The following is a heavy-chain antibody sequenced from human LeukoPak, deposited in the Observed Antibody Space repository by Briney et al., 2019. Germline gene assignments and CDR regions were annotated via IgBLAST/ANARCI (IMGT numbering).Heavy chain of an antibody. V-gene: IGHV3-9*03. D-gene: IGHD6-19*01. CDR2: ISWNSGRI. Sequence: GGSLRLSCAASGFTFDDYAMPWVRQAPGKGLEWVSGISWNSGRIDYADSVKGRFTISRDNAKKSLYLQMSSLRAEDMALYYCAKSSPGYSSGRLQHWGQGTLVTVSS. J-gene: IGHJ1*01. CDR3: AKSSPGYSSGRLQH. CDR1: GFTFDDYA.